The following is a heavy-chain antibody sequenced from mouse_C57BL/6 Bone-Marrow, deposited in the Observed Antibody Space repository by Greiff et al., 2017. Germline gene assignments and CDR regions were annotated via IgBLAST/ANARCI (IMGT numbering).Heavy chain of an antibody. J-gene: IGHJ4*01. D-gene: IGHD2-4*01. V-gene: IGHV1-26*01. CDR3: ARWGITAGRDYAMDY. CDR1: GYTFTDYY. CDR2: INPNNGGT. Sequence: EVQLQQSGPELVKPGASVKISCKASGYTFTDYYMNWVKQSHGKSLEWIGDINPNNGGTSYNQKFKGKATLTVDKSSSTAYMELRSLTSEGSAVYYCARWGITAGRDYAMDYWGQGPSVTVSS.